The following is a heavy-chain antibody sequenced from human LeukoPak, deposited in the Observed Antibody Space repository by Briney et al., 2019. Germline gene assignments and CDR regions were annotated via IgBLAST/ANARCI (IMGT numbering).Heavy chain of an antibody. CDR2: IYITGDT. D-gene: IGHD3-10*01. J-gene: IGHJ5*02. V-gene: IGHV4-4*07. CDR3: ARDSGTTGEVKFDP. CDR1: GGSVTSYY. Sequence: SETLSLTCTVSGGSVTSYYWSWIRQSAGKGLEWIGRIYITGDTTYNPSLKSRVTMSLDTSKNQFSLKLSSVTAADTAVYYCARDSGTTGEVKFDPWGQGILVTVSS.